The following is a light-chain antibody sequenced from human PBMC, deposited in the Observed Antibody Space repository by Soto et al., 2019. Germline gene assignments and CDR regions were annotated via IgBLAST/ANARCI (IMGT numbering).Light chain of an antibody. V-gene: IGLV2-8*01. CDR3: TSYAGNNNLRV. CDR1: SSDVGAYNY. J-gene: IGLJ2*01. CDR2: EVT. Sequence: QSVLTQPPSASGSPGQSVTISCTGTSSDVGAYNYVSWYQQHPGKAPKLMIYEVTKRPSGVPDRFSGSKSGNTASLTVSGLQADDEADYYCTSYAGNNNLRVFGGGTQLTVL.